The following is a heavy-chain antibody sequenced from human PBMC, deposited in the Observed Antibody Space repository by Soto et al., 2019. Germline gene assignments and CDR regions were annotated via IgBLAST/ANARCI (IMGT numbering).Heavy chain of an antibody. V-gene: IGHV3-66*01. J-gene: IGHJ6*02. CDR3: VRENYYYGMDV. CDR1: GFDASVNY. Sequence: EVQLVESGGTLVQPGGSLRLSCAASGFDASVNYMTWVRQAPGKGLEWVSAINSGGSTFYADSVKGRFTISRDNSKNTLYLQMNSRRGEDTAMYYCVRENYYYGMDVWGQGTAVTVSS. CDR2: INSGGST.